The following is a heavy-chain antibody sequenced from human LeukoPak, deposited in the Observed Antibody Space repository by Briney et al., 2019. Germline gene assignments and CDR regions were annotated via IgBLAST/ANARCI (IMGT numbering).Heavy chain of an antibody. CDR1: GYTFTSYA. CDR2: INAGNGNT. CDR3: ARYTAMVNFDY. D-gene: IGHD5-18*01. J-gene: IGHJ4*02. V-gene: IGHV1-3*01. Sequence: GASVKVSCKASGYTFTSYAIHWVRRAPGQSLEWMGWINAGNGNTKYSQNFQDRVTITRDTSASTAYMELSSLRSEDTAVYYCARYTAMVNFDYWGQGTLVTVSS.